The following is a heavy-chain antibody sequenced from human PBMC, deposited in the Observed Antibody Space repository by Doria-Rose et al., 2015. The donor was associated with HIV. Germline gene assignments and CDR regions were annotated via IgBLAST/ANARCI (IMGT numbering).Heavy chain of an antibody. CDR1: GVSLSSPGMG. CDR2: IFSDDER. V-gene: IGHV2-26*01. CDR3: ARIKSSRWYHKYYFDF. Sequence: SGPVLVKPTETLTLTCTVSGVSLSSPGMGVSWIRQPPGKALQWPADIFSDDERSYKTSLKSRLTISRGTSKSQVVLTMTDMDPVDTATYYCARIKSSRWYHKYYFDFWGQGTLVIVAA. J-gene: IGHJ4*02. D-gene: IGHD6-13*01.